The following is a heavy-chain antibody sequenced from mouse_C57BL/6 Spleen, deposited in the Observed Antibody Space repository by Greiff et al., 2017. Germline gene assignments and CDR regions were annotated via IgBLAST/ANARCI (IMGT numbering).Heavy chain of an antibody. CDR3: ARDGKGAWFAY. J-gene: IGHJ3*01. CDR1: GYTFTSYD. V-gene: IGHV1-85*01. Sequence: QVQLQQSGPELVKPGASVKLSCKASGYTFTSYDINWVKQRPGQGLEWIGWIYPRAGSTKYNEKFKGKATLTVETSSSTAYMELHSLTSEDAAVYFCARDGKGAWFAYWGQGTLVTVSA. CDR2: IYPRAGST. D-gene: IGHD2-3*01.